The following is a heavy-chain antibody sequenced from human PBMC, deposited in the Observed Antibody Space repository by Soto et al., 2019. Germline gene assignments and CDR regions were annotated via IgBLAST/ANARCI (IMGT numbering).Heavy chain of an antibody. V-gene: IGHV3-30*18. Sequence: LRLSCTGSGFTFGNYGMHWVRQAPGKGLEWVASTSYDGNNKYYADSLKGRFTISRDNSQKMVYLQMTSLGPEDMAVYYCAKGGGSARDFDYWGQGALVTVSS. J-gene: IGHJ4*02. D-gene: IGHD1-26*01. CDR2: TSYDGNNK. CDR1: GFTFGNYG. CDR3: AKGGGSARDFDY.